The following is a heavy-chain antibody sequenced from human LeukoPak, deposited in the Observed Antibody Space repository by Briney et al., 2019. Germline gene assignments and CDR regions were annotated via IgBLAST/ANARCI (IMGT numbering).Heavy chain of an antibody. D-gene: IGHD3-10*01. Sequence: PGGSLRLSCAASGFTFSSYAMHWVRQAPGKGLEWVAVISYDGSNKYYADSVKGRFTISRDNSKNTLYLQMNGLRAEDTAVYYCARSGLWYYGSDYWGQGTLVTVSS. V-gene: IGHV3-30-3*01. CDR3: ARSGLWYYGSDY. J-gene: IGHJ4*02. CDR1: GFTFSSYA. CDR2: ISYDGSNK.